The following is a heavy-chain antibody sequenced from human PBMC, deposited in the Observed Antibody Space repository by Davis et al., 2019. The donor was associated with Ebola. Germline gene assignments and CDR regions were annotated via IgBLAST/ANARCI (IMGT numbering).Heavy chain of an antibody. D-gene: IGHD5-24*01. Sequence: MPSETLSLTCTVSACSISRGGYYWSWIRQLPGKGLEWIWYIHYSGIPYSNPSLGSRVTISVDTSKNQFSLNLSSVTAADTAVYYCARLRTEMASFYFEYWGQGTLVTVSS. V-gene: IGHV4-31*03. CDR3: ARLRTEMASFYFEY. CDR2: IHYSGIP. CDR1: ACSISRGGYY. J-gene: IGHJ4*02.